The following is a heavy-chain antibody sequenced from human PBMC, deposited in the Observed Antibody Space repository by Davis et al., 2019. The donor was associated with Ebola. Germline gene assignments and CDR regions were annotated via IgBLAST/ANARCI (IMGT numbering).Heavy chain of an antibody. Sequence: ASVKVSCKASGYTFTSYYMHWVRRAPGQGLEWMGIINPSGGSTSYAQKFQGRVTMTRDTSTSTVYMKLSSLRSEDTAVYYCARDPTGYCSSTSCSEGWFDPWGQGTLVTVSS. J-gene: IGHJ5*02. CDR1: GYTFTSYY. D-gene: IGHD2-2*01. CDR3: ARDPTGYCSSTSCSEGWFDP. V-gene: IGHV1-46*01. CDR2: INPSGGST.